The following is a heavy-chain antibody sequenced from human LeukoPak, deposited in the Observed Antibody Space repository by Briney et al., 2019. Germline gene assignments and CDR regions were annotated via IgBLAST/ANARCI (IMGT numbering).Heavy chain of an antibody. CDR2: IGTAGDT. CDR3: ARGLERRPFYYYYYGMDV. CDR1: GFTFSSYD. Sequence: GGSLRLSCAASGFTFSSYDMHWVRQATGKGLEWVSAIGTAGDTYYPGSVKGRFTISRENAKNSLYLQMDSLRAGDTAVYYCARGLERRPFYYYYYGMDVWGQGTTVTVSS. V-gene: IGHV3-13*01. J-gene: IGHJ6*02. D-gene: IGHD1-1*01.